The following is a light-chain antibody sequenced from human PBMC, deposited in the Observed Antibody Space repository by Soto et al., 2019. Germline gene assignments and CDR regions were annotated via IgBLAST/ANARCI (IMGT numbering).Light chain of an antibody. V-gene: IGKV3-20*01. CDR3: QQYGSSPWT. CDR1: QSVSSNY. J-gene: IGKJ1*01. Sequence: EIALTQSPGTLSLSPGERATLSCRASQSVSSNYLAWYRQKPGQAPSLLIYGASSRATGIPDRFSGSGSGTDFTLTISRLEPEDFAVYYCQQYGSSPWTFGQGTKVVIK. CDR2: GAS.